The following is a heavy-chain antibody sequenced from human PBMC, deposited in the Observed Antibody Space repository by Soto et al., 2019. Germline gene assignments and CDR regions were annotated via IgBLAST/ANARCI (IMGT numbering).Heavy chain of an antibody. D-gene: IGHD3-22*01. CDR1: GASISGGDYY. CDR3: ARATYDSSTYYLDY. CDR2: IYYTGNP. V-gene: IGHV4-30-4*01. Sequence: QVQLQESGPGLVKPSQTLSLTCTVSGASISGGDYYWTWIRQPPGKGLEWIGSIYYTGNPYSNPSLESRLSISVVPSNNQFALRLTSVTTPDTAIYYCARATYDSSTYYLDYWGQGTLVTVSS. J-gene: IGHJ4*02.